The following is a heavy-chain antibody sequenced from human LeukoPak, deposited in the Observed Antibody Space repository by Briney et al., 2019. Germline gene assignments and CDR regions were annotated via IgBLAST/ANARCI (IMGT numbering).Heavy chain of an antibody. Sequence: SGGSLRLSCAASGFSFSHAGMTWVRQAPGKGLEWVSSINSTSTYLYYADSVKSRFTISRDNAKKSLFLQMNSLRAEDAAVYYCARVRLGYSYGTFDYWGQGTPVTVSS. CDR2: INSTSTYL. CDR3: ARVRLGYSYGTFDY. CDR1: GFSFSHAG. D-gene: IGHD5-18*01. V-gene: IGHV3-21*01. J-gene: IGHJ4*02.